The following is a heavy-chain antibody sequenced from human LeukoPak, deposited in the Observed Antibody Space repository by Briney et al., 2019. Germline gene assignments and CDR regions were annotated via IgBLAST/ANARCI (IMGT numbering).Heavy chain of an antibody. CDR3: ARDGRPTYYYGSGSYYPQYNWFDP. Sequence: PGGSLRLSCAASGFTFSSYEMNWVRQAPGKGLEWVSYISSSGSTIYYADSVKGRFTISRDNAKNSLYLQMNSLRAEDTAVYYCARDGRPTYYYGSGSYYPQYNWFDPWGQGTLVTVSS. V-gene: IGHV3-48*03. CDR1: GFTFSSYE. J-gene: IGHJ5*02. CDR2: ISSSGSTI. D-gene: IGHD3-10*01.